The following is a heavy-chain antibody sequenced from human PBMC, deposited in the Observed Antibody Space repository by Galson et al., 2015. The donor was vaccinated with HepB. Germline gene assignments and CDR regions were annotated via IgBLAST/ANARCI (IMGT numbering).Heavy chain of an antibody. V-gene: IGHV3-30*04. Sequence: SLRLSCAASGFTFSSYAMHWVRQAPGKGLEWVAVISYDGSNEYYADSVKGRFTISRDNSKNTLYLQMNSLRAEDTAVYYCARDESSPNYYDSSGYYPPDYWGQGTLVTVSS. CDR1: GFTFSSYA. CDR3: ARDESSPNYYDSSGYYPPDY. CDR2: ISYDGSNE. D-gene: IGHD3-22*01. J-gene: IGHJ4*02.